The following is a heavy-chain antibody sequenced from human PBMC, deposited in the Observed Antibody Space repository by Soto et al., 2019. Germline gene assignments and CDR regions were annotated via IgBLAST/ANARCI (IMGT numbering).Heavy chain of an antibody. CDR2: INPETGGT. CDR1: GYTFTGYY. J-gene: IGHJ6*02. CDR3: ARERYQVISDGMDV. D-gene: IGHD2-2*01. V-gene: IGHV1-2*02. Sequence: ASLKGSCKASGYTFTGYYVDWVGEAPGQGLEWMGWINPETGGTSYAQKFQGRVTLSRDTSINTAYLEVSRLRFDDAAVYFCARERYQVISDGMDVWGQGTTVTVSS.